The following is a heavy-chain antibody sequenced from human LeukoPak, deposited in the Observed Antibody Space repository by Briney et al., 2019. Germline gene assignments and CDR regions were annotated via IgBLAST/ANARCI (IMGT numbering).Heavy chain of an antibody. J-gene: IGHJ5*02. CDR2: IIPIFGTA. CDR3: ARGDYYDSSGYKRDINWFDP. Sequence: GASVKVSCKASGGTFSSYAISWVRQAPGQGLEWMGGIIPIFGTANYAQKLQGRVTITADESTSTAYMELSSLRSEDTAVYYCARGDYYDSSGYKRDINWFDPWGQGTLVTVSS. V-gene: IGHV1-69*13. CDR1: GGTFSSYA. D-gene: IGHD3-22*01.